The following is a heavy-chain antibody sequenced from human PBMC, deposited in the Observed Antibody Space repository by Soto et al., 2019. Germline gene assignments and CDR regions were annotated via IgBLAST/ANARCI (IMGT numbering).Heavy chain of an antibody. V-gene: IGHV4-4*07. D-gene: IGHD6-13*01. Sequence: ASETLSLTCTVSGGSISSYHWSWIRQPAGKGLEWIGHIHSSGSTNYNPSLKSRVTMSVDTSKNQFSLRLMSLTAADTAVYYCARDQGVAAAGITWFDPWGQGSLVTVSS. CDR3: ARDQGVAAAGITWFDP. CDR1: GGSISSYH. J-gene: IGHJ5*02. CDR2: IHSSGST.